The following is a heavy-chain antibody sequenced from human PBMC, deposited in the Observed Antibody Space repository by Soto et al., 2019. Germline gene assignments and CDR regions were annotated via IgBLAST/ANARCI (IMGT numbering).Heavy chain of an antibody. V-gene: IGHV4-59*01. Sequence: SETLSLTCTVSGGSISSYYWSWIRQPPGKGLEWIGYIYYSGSTNYNPSLKSRGTISVDTSKNQFSLKLSSVTAADTAVYYCARSSSGWYPHYFDYWGQGTLVTVSS. J-gene: IGHJ4*02. CDR1: GGSISSYY. CDR3: ARSSSGWYPHYFDY. D-gene: IGHD6-19*01. CDR2: IYYSGST.